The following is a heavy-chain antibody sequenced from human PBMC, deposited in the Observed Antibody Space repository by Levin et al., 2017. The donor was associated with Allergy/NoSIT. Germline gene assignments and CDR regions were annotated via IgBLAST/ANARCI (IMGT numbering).Heavy chain of an antibody. CDR1: GFTFNSCG. CDR3: AREKGPFDAFDV. J-gene: IGHJ3*01. CDR2: LWSNGINN. V-gene: IGHV3-33*01. Sequence: QAGESLKISCAASGFTFNSCGMHWVRQAPGIGLEWVAVLWSNGINNYYADSVRGRFTISRDNSKNTLYLQMDSLRAEDTGVYYCAREKGPFDAFDVWGQGTVVTVSS.